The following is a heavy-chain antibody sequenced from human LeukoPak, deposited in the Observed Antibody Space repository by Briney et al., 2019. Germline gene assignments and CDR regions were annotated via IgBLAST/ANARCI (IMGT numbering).Heavy chain of an antibody. CDR2: IIPIFGTA. D-gene: IGHD6-19*01. Sequence: SVKVSCKASGGTFSSYAISWVRQASGQGLEWMGRIIPIFGTANYAQKFQGRVTITTDESTSTAYMELSSLRSEDTAVYYCARRRESSGLIFDYWGQGTLVTVSS. V-gene: IGHV1-69*05. CDR1: GGTFSSYA. CDR3: ARRRESSGLIFDY. J-gene: IGHJ4*02.